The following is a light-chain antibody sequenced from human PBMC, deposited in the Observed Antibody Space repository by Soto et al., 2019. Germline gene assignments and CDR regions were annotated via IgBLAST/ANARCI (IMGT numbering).Light chain of an antibody. J-gene: IGLJ2*01. CDR2: DVR. V-gene: IGLV2-11*01. CDR1: SSDVGGYDY. Sequence: QSALTQPRSVSGSPGQSVTIFCTGTSSDVGGYDYVSWYQQHPGKAPKLMIYDVRERPSGVPDRVSGSKSGNTASLTISGLQTGDEADYYCETWDSGLSAVVFGGGTKLTVL. CDR3: ETWDSGLSAVV.